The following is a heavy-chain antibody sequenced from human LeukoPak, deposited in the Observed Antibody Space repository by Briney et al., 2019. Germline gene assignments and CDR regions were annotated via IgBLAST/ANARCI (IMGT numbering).Heavy chain of an antibody. V-gene: IGHV4-39*01. J-gene: IGHJ5*02. CDR1: GGSISSSSYY. D-gene: IGHD6-19*01. CDR2: IYYSGST. Sequence: SETLSLTCTVSGGSISSSSYYWGWLRQPPGKGLEWIGSIYYSGSTYYNPSLKSRVTISVDTSKNQFSLKLSSVTAADTAVYYCARRNGSGWYGWFDPWGQGTLVTVSS. CDR3: ARRNGSGWYGWFDP.